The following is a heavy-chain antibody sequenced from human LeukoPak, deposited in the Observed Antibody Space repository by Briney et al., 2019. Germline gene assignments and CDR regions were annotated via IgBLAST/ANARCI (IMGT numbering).Heavy chain of an antibody. D-gene: IGHD1-20*01. CDR2: ISAYNGNT. CDR1: GYTFTSYG. CDR3: ARGPYNWIATREWFDP. Sequence: ASVTVSCEASGYTFTSYGISWVRQAPGQGLGWMGWISAYNGNTNYAQKLQGRVTMTTDTSTSTAYMELRSLRSDDTAVYYCARGPYNWIATREWFDPWGQGTLVTVSS. J-gene: IGHJ5*02. V-gene: IGHV1-18*01.